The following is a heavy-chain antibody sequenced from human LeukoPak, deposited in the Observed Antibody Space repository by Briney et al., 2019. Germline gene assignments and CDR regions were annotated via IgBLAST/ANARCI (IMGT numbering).Heavy chain of an antibody. CDR1: GYTFTGYY. Sequence: ASVKVSCKASGYTFTGYYMHWVRQAPGQGLEWMGRINPNSGGTNYAQKFQGRVTMTRDTSISTAYVELSRLRSDDTAVYYCARDHQARTTWSGTAPGQYYYYGMDVWGQGTTVTVSS. CDR2: INPNSGGT. J-gene: IGHJ6*02. V-gene: IGHV1-2*06. D-gene: IGHD3-3*01. CDR3: ARDHQARTTWSGTAPGQYYYYGMDV.